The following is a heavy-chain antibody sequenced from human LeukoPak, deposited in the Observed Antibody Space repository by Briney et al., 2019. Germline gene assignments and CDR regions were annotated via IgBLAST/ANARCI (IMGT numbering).Heavy chain of an antibody. V-gene: IGHV4-39*01. CDR2: IYYSGST. Sequence: PETLSLTCTVSGGSISSSSYYWGWIRQPPGKGLEWIGSIYYSGSTYYNPSLKSRVTISVDTSKTQFSLKRSAVTAADTAVYCGAKHSRVTMGDFDLWGQGTRVTVSS. CDR3: AKHSRVTMGDFDL. D-gene: IGHD3-10*01. J-gene: IGHJ1*01. CDR1: GGSISSSSYY.